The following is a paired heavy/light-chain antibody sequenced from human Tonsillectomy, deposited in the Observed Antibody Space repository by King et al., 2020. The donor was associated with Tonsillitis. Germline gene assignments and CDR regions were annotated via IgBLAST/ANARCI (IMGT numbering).Heavy chain of an antibody. V-gene: IGHV1-69*01. CDR3: TRDSTSVGNWYFDL. J-gene: IGHJ2*01. Sequence: QVQLVQSGAEVKKPGSSVKVSCQASGGSFSSYAISWVRQAPGQGLAWMGGIIPIFGTAHYAQKFQGRVTITADESTSTVYMELTSLRSEDTAVYYCTRDSTSVGNWYFDLWGRGTLVTVSS. CDR2: IIPIFGTA. CDR1: GGSFSSYA. D-gene: IGHD6-6*01.
Light chain of an antibody. CDR2: WAS. CDR3: QQYYSAPPT. Sequence: DIVMTQSPDSLAVSLGERATINCKSSQSVLYRSNNKNYLAWYQQKPGQPPKLLIYWASTRESGVPDRFSGSGSGTDFTLTISSLQAEDVAVYYCQQYYSAPPTFGQGTKVEIK. CDR1: QSVLYRSNNKNY. J-gene: IGKJ1*01. V-gene: IGKV4-1*01.